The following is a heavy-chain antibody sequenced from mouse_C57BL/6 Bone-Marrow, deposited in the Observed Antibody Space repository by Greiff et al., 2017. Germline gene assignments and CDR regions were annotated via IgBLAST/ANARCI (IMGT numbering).Heavy chain of an antibody. CDR3: ARTEGGGAWFAY. J-gene: IGHJ3*01. CDR1: GYTFTSYW. V-gene: IGHV1-52*01. CDR2: IYPSDSET. Sequence: QVQLQQPGAELVRPGSSVKLSCKASGYTFTSYWLHWVKQRPIQGLEWIGNIYPSDSETHYNQKFKDKATLTVDKSSSPAYMKLSRLTSEDAAVYYCARTEGGGAWFAYWGQGTLVTVSA.